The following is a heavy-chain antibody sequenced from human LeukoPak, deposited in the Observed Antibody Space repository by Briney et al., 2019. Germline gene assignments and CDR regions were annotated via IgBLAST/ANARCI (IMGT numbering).Heavy chain of an antibody. V-gene: IGHV3-7*01. J-gene: IGHJ1*01. CDR2: IKQDGSEK. CDR3: AKDRNVLLWFGDPRGPPDFQH. D-gene: IGHD3-10*01. CDR1: GFIFSSYW. Sequence: QAGGSLRLSCAASGFIFSSYWMSWVRQTPGKGLEWVANIKQDGSEKYYVDSVKGRFTISGDNSKNTLYLQMNSLRAEDTAVYYCAKDRNVLLWFGDPRGPPDFQHWGQGTLVTVSS.